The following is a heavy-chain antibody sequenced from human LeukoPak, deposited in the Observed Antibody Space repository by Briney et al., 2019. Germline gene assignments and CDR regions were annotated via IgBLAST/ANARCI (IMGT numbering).Heavy chain of an antibody. Sequence: GGSLRLSCAASGFTFSVYGMHWVRQAPGKGLEWVAVISHDGNNKYYEDSVKGRFSISRDNSKNTLYLQMNSLRAEDTAVYYCASGFIAAAGSDYWGQGTLVTVSS. CDR2: ISHDGNNK. V-gene: IGHV3-30*03. J-gene: IGHJ4*02. CDR3: ASGFIAAAGSDY. CDR1: GFTFSVYG. D-gene: IGHD6-13*01.